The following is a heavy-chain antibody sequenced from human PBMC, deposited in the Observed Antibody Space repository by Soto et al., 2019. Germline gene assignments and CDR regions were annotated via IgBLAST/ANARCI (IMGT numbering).Heavy chain of an antibody. V-gene: IGHV4-30-4*01. CDR1: GGSISSGDYY. J-gene: IGHJ5*02. Sequence: PSETLSLTCTVSGGSISSGDYYWSWIRQPPGKGLEWIGYIYYSGSTYYNPSLKSRVTISVDTSKNQFSLKLSSVTAADTAVYYCAREQVVPAAIEGENWFDPWGRGTLVTVSS. D-gene: IGHD2-2*01. CDR2: IYYSGST. CDR3: AREQVVPAAIEGENWFDP.